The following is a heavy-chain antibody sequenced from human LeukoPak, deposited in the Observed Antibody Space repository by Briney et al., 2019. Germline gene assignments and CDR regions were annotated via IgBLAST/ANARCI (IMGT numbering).Heavy chain of an antibody. CDR2: IFHSGST. Sequence: PSETLSLTCTVSGDSISIYYWSWIRQPPGKGLEWIGSIFHSGSTYYNPSLKSRVTISVDTSKNQFSLKLTSLTAADTAVYYCAKSARGHNPRGWEPDAFDIWGQGTMVTVSS. J-gene: IGHJ3*02. V-gene: IGHV4-38-2*02. CDR3: AKSARGHNPRGWEPDAFDI. CDR1: GDSISIYY. D-gene: IGHD6-19*01.